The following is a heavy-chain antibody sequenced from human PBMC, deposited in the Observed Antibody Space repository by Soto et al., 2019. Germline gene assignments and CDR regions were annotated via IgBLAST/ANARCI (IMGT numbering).Heavy chain of an antibody. J-gene: IGHJ6*02. V-gene: IGHV1-3*01. D-gene: IGHD3-10*01. CDR3: ATRGRSLGYYYGMDV. CDR1: GYTFTSYA. CDR2: INAGNGNT. Sequence: QVQLVQSGAEVKKPGASVKVSCKASGYTFTSYAMHWVRQAPGQRLEWMGWINAGNGNTKYSQKFQGRVTITGDTFASTAYMELSSLRSEDTAVYYCATRGRSLGYYYGMDVWGQGTTVTVSS.